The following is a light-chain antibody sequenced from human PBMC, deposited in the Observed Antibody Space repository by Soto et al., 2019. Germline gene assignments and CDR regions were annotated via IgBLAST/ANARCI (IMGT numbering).Light chain of an antibody. CDR1: SIDVGGFNS. CDR3: SSYTSTMTNV. V-gene: IGLV2-14*03. Sequence: QSALTQPASVSGSPGQSITISCTGTSIDVGGFNSVSWYQLRPGTAPKLILYDVVDRPSGVSYRFSGSKSGNTASLTISGLQAADEADYFCSSYTSTMTNVFGSGTRSPS. J-gene: IGLJ1*01. CDR2: DVV.